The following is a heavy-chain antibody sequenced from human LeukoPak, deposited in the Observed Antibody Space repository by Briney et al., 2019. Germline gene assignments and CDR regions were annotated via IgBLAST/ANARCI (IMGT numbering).Heavy chain of an antibody. D-gene: IGHD5-12*01. CDR3: AKDFSSGSYSRYEIVCDY. V-gene: IGHV3-23*01. Sequence: GGSLRLSCAASGFTISSYAMSWVRQAPGKGLEWVSAINGSGGSTYYADSVKGRFTISRDNSKNTLYLQMNSLRAEDTAVYYCAKDFSSGSYSRYEIVCDYWGQGTLVTVSS. CDR1: GFTISSYA. CDR2: INGSGGST. J-gene: IGHJ4*02.